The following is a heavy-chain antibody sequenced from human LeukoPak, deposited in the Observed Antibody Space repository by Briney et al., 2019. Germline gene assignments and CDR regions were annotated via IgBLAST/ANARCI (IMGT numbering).Heavy chain of an antibody. D-gene: IGHD3-22*01. CDR3: VKGFPHYYDSSGFGAFDV. CDR2: ISSNGGST. J-gene: IGHJ3*01. Sequence: PGGSLRLSCAASGFTFSFYAMGWGRQAPGKGLEYVSAISSNGGSTYYADSVKGRFTISRDNSKNTLYLQMSSLRADDTAVYYCVKGFPHYYDSSGFGAFDVWGQGTIVTVSS. CDR1: GFTFSFYA. V-gene: IGHV3-64D*09.